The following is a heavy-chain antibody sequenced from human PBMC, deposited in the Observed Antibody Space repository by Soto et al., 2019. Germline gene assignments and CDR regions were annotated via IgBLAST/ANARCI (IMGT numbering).Heavy chain of an antibody. J-gene: IGHJ4*02. CDR2: INHSGST. Sequence: QVQLQQWGAGLLKPSETLSITCAVYGGSFSGYYWSWIRQPPGKGLEWIGEINHSGSTNYNPSLKSRVTISVDTSKNQFSLKLISVTAADTAMYYCARGSTADYWGQGTLVTVSS. V-gene: IGHV4-34*01. CDR3: ARGSTADY. CDR1: GGSFSGYY. D-gene: IGHD5-18*01.